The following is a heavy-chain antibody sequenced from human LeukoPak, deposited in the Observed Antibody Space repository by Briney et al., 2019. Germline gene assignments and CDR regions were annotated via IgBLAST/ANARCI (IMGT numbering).Heavy chain of an antibody. Sequence: ASVKVSCKASGGTFSSYAISWVRQAPGQGLEWMGIINPSGGSTSYAQKFQGRVTMTRDTSTSTVYMELSSLRSEDTAVYYCARWHRGSRAIDYWGQGTLVTVSS. CDR1: GGTFSSYA. CDR3: ARWHRGSRAIDY. V-gene: IGHV1-46*01. J-gene: IGHJ4*02. CDR2: INPSGGST. D-gene: IGHD3-16*01.